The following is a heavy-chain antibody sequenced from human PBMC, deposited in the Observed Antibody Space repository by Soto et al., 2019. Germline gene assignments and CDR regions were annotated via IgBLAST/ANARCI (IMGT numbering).Heavy chain of an antibody. CDR2: IYTAGST. CDR1: GFTVSNNY. CDR3: ARDQESGSGSNWWFDT. Sequence: GGSLRLSCAASGFTVSNNYMSWVRQAPGKGLEWVSVIYTAGSTYYADSVKGRFTISRDNSRNTLNLQMNSLRAEDTAVYYCARDQESGSGSNWWFDTWGQGTLVTVSS. D-gene: IGHD6-19*01. V-gene: IGHV3-66*01. J-gene: IGHJ5*02.